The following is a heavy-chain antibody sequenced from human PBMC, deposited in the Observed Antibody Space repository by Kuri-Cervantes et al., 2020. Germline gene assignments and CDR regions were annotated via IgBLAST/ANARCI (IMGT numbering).Heavy chain of an antibody. CDR1: GGFFSGYY. CDR2: INHSGST. V-gene: IGHV4-34*01. Sequence: ESLKISCAVYGGFFSGYYWSWIRQPPGRGREWIGEINHSGSTNYNPSLKSRVTITIDTSKNKFSLKLSSVTAADTAVYYCARGRRGGGGKWRHYYYGMDVWGQGTTVTVSS. CDR3: ARGRRGGGGKWRHYYYGMDV. J-gene: IGHJ6*02. D-gene: IGHD3-16*01.